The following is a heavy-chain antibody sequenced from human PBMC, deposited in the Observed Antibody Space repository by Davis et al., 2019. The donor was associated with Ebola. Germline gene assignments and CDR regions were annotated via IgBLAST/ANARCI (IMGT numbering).Heavy chain of an antibody. D-gene: IGHD1-26*01. J-gene: IGHJ4*02. CDR2: MNPNSGNT. V-gene: IGHV1-8*01. CDR1: GYTFTGYD. CDR3: ARDEWELLSGFYGY. Sequence: ALVKVSCKASGYTFTGYDINWVRQATGQGLEWMGWMNPNSGNTGYAQKFQGRVTMTEDTSTDTAYMELSSLRSDDTAVYYCARDEWELLSGFYGYWGQGTLVTVSS.